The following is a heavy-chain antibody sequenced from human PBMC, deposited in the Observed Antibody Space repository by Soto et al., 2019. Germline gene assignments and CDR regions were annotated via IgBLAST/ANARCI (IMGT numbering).Heavy chain of an antibody. J-gene: IGHJ4*02. Sequence: GGSLRLSCAASGFTFSSYAMSWVRQALGKGLEWVSAISGSGGSTYYADSVKGRFTISRDNSKNTLYLQMNSLRAEDTAVYYCAKPYYYDSSGYYYPIDYWGQGTLVTVSS. CDR2: ISGSGGST. CDR3: AKPYYYDSSGYYYPIDY. CDR1: GFTFSSYA. V-gene: IGHV3-23*01. D-gene: IGHD3-22*01.